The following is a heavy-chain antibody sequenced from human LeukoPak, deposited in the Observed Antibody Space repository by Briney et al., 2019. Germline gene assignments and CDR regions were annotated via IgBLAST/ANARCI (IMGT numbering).Heavy chain of an antibody. J-gene: IGHJ2*01. V-gene: IGHV4-39*01. CDR1: GGSISSSSYY. D-gene: IGHD5-24*01. CDR3: ELGGYNSGYFDL. Sequence: SETLSLTCTVSGGSISSSSYYWGWIRQPPGKGLEWIGSIYYSGSTYYNPSLKSRVTISVDTSKNQFSLKLSSVTAADMAVYYCELGGYNSGYFDLWGRGTLVTVSS. CDR2: IYYSGST.